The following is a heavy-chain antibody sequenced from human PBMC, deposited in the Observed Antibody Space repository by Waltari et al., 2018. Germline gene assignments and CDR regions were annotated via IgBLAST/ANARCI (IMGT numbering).Heavy chain of an antibody. Sequence: QVQLQESGPGLVKPSETLSLTCTVSGGSISSYYWSWIRQPAGKGLEWIGRIYTSGSTNYNPSLKSRVTMSVDTSKNQFSLKLSSVTAADTAVYYCAREKDLYCGGDCNYFDYWGQGTLVTVSS. J-gene: IGHJ4*02. CDR3: AREKDLYCGGDCNYFDY. V-gene: IGHV4-4*07. CDR1: GGSISSYY. D-gene: IGHD2-21*02. CDR2: IYTSGST.